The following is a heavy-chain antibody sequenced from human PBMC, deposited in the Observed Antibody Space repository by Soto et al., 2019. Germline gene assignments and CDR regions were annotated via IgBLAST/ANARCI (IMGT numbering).Heavy chain of an antibody. D-gene: IGHD2-15*01. J-gene: IGHJ4*02. CDR2: ITPFNGDT. Sequence: AASVKVSCKASGYTFSSNSIHWVRQAPGQGLEWMGWITPFNGDTSYAQKFQGRVTMTTDTSTSTVFMELRSLRFDDTAVYDCARVRVVVGATSDSRGQGTLGTVAS. CDR1: GYTFSSNS. V-gene: IGHV1-18*04. CDR3: ARVRVVVGATSDS.